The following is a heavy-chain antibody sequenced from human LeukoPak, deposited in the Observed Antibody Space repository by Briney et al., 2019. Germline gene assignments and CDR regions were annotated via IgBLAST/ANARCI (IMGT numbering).Heavy chain of an antibody. CDR1: GFTFSDYG. CDR3: AKVSVGATTSFDY. Sequence: GRSLRLSCAASGFTFSDYGMHWVRQAPGKGLEWVAFIRYDGSNEYYADSVKGRFTISRDNSKNTLYLQMNSLRADDTAVYYCAKVSVGATTSFDYWGQGTLVTVSS. D-gene: IGHD1-26*01. CDR2: IRYDGSNE. J-gene: IGHJ4*02. V-gene: IGHV3-30*02.